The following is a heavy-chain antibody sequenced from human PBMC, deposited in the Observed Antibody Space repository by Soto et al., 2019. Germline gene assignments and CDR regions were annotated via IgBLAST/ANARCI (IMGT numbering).Heavy chain of an antibody. Sequence: PSETLPLTCTVSGGSISSISYCWGWIRQPPGKGLEWIGSIYYSGSTYYNPSLKSRVTISVDTSKNQFSLKLSSVTAADTAVYYCARHSTAAAGTGGDYWGQGTLVTVSS. CDR2: IYYSGST. CDR1: GGSISSISYC. D-gene: IGHD6-13*01. CDR3: ARHSTAAAGTGGDY. J-gene: IGHJ4*02. V-gene: IGHV4-39*01.